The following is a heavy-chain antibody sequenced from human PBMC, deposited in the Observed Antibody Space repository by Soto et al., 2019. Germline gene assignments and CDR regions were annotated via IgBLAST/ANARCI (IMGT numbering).Heavy chain of an antibody. V-gene: IGHV4-4*07. Sequence: SETLSLTCTVSGGSISSYYWSWIRQPAGKGLEWIGRIYTSGSTNYNPSLKSRVTMSVDTSKNQFSLKLSSVTAADTAVYYCARTGEQNYYDSSGRPYYYYYYGMDVWGQGTTVTVSS. CDR2: IYTSGST. CDR1: GGSISSYY. J-gene: IGHJ6*02. D-gene: IGHD3-22*01. CDR3: ARTGEQNYYDSSGRPYYYYYYGMDV.